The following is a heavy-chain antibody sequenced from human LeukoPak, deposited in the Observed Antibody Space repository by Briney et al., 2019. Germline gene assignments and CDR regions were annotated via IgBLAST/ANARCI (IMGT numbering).Heavy chain of an antibody. CDR3: ATEVTVAGTFSVSMDV. J-gene: IGHJ6*03. CDR1: GGPISSHY. Sequence: SETLSLTSSVSGGPISSHYWTWVRLPSGHALEFIGYIYYGGRTQNNPSLKSRVTMTMDTSKNQFSLRLNSVSAADTAVYYCATEVTVAGTFSVSMDVWGKGTTVTVSS. CDR2: IYYGGRT. D-gene: IGHD6-19*01. V-gene: IGHV4-59*11.